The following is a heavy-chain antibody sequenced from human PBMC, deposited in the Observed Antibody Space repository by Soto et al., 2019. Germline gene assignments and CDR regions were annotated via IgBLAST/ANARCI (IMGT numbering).Heavy chain of an antibody. CDR1: GGSISSYY. CDR2: IYYSGST. CDR3: ARGGGESYYYYGMDV. V-gene: IGHV4-59*01. Sequence: QVQLQESGPGLVKPSETLSLTCTVSGGSISSYYWSWIRQPPGKGLEWIGYIYYSGSTNYNPSLKGRVTVSGETSKNQFSLKPGSVAAADTAGYYCARGGGESYYYYGMDVWGQGTTVTVSS. J-gene: IGHJ6*02. D-gene: IGHD3-16*01.